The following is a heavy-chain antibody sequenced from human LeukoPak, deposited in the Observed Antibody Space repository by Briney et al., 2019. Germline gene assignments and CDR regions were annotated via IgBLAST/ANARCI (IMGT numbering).Heavy chain of an antibody. CDR3: AKMVREFYTISYYFDY. CDR2: ISGSGAGT. CDR1: GFTLCSYA. J-gene: IGHJ4*02. Sequence: PRGSLRISCAVSGFTLCSYATNWVRQAPGEGLEWVSGISGSGAGTYYADSVKGRFTISRDNSKNTLYLQMNSLRAEDTAVYYCAKMVREFYTISYYFDYWGQGTLVTVSS. V-gene: IGHV3-23*01. D-gene: IGHD2-8*01.